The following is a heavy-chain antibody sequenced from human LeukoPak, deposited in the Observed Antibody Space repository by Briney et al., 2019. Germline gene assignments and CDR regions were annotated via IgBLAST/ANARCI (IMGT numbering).Heavy chain of an antibody. V-gene: IGHV1-69*13. D-gene: IGHD3-22*01. CDR1: GGTFSSYA. CDR2: IIPIFGTA. Sequence: ASVKVPCKASGGTFSSYAISWVRQAPGQGLEWMGGIIPIFGTANYAQKFQGRATITADESTSTAYMELSSLRSEDTAVYYCARDNDRVQKTYYYDSSGSNFAYWGQGTLVTVSS. CDR3: ARDNDRVQKTYYYDSSGSNFAY. J-gene: IGHJ4*02.